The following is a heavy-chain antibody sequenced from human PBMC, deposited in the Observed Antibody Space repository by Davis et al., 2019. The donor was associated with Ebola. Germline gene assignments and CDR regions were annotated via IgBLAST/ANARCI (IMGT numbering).Heavy chain of an antibody. V-gene: IGHV1-69*02. CDR1: GYTFTGYY. D-gene: IGHD1-26*01. CDR3: ASTVGATTEGYYYYGMDV. Sequence: SVKVSCKASGYTFTGYYMHWVRQAPGQGLEWMGRIIPILGIANYAQKFQGRVTITADKSTSTAYMELSSLRSEETAVYYCASTVGATTEGYYYYGMDVWGQGTTVTVSS. J-gene: IGHJ6*02. CDR2: IIPILGIA.